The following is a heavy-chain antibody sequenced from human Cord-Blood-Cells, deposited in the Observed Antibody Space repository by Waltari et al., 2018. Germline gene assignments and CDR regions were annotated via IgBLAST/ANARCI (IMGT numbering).Heavy chain of an antibody. J-gene: IGHJ3*02. V-gene: IGHV1-69*01. CDR1: GGTFSSYA. CDR3: ASPSTTVFSFDI. Sequence: QVQLVQSGAEVKKPGASVKVSCKASGGTFSSYAISWVRQAPGQGLEWIGWIIPIFGTAKYAQKFQGRGTITADEATSTAYMELSSLRSEDMAVYYCASPSTTVFSFDIWGQGTMVTVSS. D-gene: IGHD4-4*01. CDR2: IIPIFGTA.